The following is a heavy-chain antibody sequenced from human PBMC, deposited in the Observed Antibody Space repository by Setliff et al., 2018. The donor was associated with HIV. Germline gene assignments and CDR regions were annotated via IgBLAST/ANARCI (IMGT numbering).Heavy chain of an antibody. V-gene: IGHV3-23*01. CDR3: AKQRYYDGNDGFDV. CDR2: ISGSGFA. D-gene: IGHD3-3*01. J-gene: IGHJ3*01. CDR1: GFTFSTYA. Sequence: GGSLRLSCVASGFTFSTYAINWVRLPPGKGLEWVSSISGSGFAYYADSVKGRFIISRDNSKNTLFLQMGSLRAEDTALYYCAKQRYYDGNDGFDVWGQGTMVTVSS.